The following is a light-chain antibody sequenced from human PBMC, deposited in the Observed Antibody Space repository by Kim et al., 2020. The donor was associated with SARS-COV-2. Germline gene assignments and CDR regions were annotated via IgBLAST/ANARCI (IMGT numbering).Light chain of an antibody. CDR3: TSFTASSTLI. V-gene: IGLV2-14*01. CDR2: DVN. J-gene: IGLJ7*01. CDR1: SHDVGNNNY. Sequence: QSVLTQTAFVSGSPGQSITISCTGTSHDVGNNNYVSWYQRSPGQAPKLLIYDVNTRPSGISDRFSASKSGSTASLTISDLQAEDEADYFCTSFTASSTLIFGSGTQLTVL.